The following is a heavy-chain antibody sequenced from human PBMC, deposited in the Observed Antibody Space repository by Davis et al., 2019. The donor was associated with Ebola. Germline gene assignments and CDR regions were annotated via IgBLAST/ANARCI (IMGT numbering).Heavy chain of an antibody. D-gene: IGHD5-24*01. V-gene: IGHV3-20*01. J-gene: IGHJ4*02. Sequence: GRFTISRDNAKDFLYLQMNSLRAEDTALYRCARGGSEDGPTIDYWGQGTLVTVSS. CDR3: ARGGSEDGPTIDY.